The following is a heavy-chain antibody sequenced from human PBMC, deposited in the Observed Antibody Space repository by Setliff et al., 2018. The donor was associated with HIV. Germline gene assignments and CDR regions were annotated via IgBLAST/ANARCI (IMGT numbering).Heavy chain of an antibody. CDR2: ISSAASTI. CDR3: ARLGYSHAYSFDM. Sequence: GGSLRLSCAASGFTFNTYEMNWVRQPPGKGLEWVSYISSAASTIYYADSVKGRFTISRDNARNSLYLQMNNLRADDTAIYYCARLGYSHAYSFDMWGQGTMVTVSS. CDR1: GFTFNTYE. J-gene: IGHJ3*02. V-gene: IGHV3-48*03. D-gene: IGHD5-12*01.